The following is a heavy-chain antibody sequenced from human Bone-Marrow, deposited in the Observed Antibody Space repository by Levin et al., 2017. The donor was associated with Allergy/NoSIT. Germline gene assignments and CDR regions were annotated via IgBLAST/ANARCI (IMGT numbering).Heavy chain of an antibody. Sequence: SQTLSLTCAVSGYSISSGYYWGWIRQPPGKGLEWIGSIYHSGSTYYNPSLKSRVTISVGTSKNQFSLKLSSVTAADTAVYYCARASYSRGGHYYYYYYMDVWGKGTTVTVSS. CDR3: ARASYSRGGHYYYYYYMDV. CDR1: GYSISSGYY. J-gene: IGHJ6*03. V-gene: IGHV4-38-2*01. CDR2: IYHSGST. D-gene: IGHD5-24*01.